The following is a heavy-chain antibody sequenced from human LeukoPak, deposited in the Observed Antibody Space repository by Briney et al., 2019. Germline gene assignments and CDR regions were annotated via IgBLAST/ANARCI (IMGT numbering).Heavy chain of an antibody. Sequence: ASVKVSCKASGYTFTVYYIHWVRQAAGHGLEWVGWINPNTGTTNYAPRFQGRVTMTTDTSVTTAYLELKRLTPDDTAVYYCAKPLGGERAAIGTSDAFQFWGQGTIITVSS. CDR1: GYTFTVYY. CDR2: INPNTGTT. D-gene: IGHD3-16*01. J-gene: IGHJ3*01. V-gene: IGHV1-2*07. CDR3: AKPLGGERAAIGTSDAFQF.